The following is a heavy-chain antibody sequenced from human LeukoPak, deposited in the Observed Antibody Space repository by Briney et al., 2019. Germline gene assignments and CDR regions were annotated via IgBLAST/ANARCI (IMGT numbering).Heavy chain of an antibody. Sequence: GGSLRLSCAASGFTFDDYAMHWVRQAPGKGLEWVSGISWNSGSIGYADSVKGRFTISRDNAKNSLYLQMNSLRAEDTAVYYCTTANDGLWGRGTVVTVSS. CDR2: ISWNSGSI. V-gene: IGHV3-9*01. CDR1: GFTFDDYA. CDR3: TTANDGL. D-gene: IGHD1-1*01. J-gene: IGHJ2*01.